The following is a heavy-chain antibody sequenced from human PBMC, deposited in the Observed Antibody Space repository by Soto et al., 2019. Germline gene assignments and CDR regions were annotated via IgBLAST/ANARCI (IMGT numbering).Heavy chain of an antibody. D-gene: IGHD3-10*01. J-gene: IGHJ6*02. CDR1: GASLSCYF. Sequence: PSETLSLTCYISGASLSCYFWRWIRQPPGEGREWIGEINHSGSTNYNPSLKSRVTISVDTSKNQFSLKLSSVTAADTAVYYCARGNVLLWFGVDYYYYGMDVWGQGTTVTVSS. CDR3: ARGNVLLWFGVDYYYYGMDV. CDR2: INHSGST. V-gene: IGHV4-34*01.